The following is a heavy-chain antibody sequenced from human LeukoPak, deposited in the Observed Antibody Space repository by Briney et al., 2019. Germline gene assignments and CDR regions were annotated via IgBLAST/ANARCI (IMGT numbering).Heavy chain of an antibody. CDR2: ISYSGST. D-gene: IGHD3-22*01. J-gene: IGHJ3*02. CDR3: ARGSYYYDSSGPAGVAFDI. Sequence: SQTLSLTCTVSGGSISSGDYYWSWIRQPPGKGLEWVGYISYSGSTYYNPSLKSRVTISVDTSKNQFSLKLSSVTAADTAVYYCARGSYYYDSSGPAGVAFDIWGQGTMVTVSS. V-gene: IGHV4-30-4*01. CDR1: GGSISSGDYY.